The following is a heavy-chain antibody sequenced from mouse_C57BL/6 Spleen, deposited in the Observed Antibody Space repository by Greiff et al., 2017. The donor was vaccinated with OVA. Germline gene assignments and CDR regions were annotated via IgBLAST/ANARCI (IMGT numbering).Heavy chain of an antibody. V-gene: IGHV5-17*01. Sequence: EVQLQESGGGLVKPGGSLKLSCAASGFTFSDYGMHWVRQAPEKGLEWVAYISSGSSTIYYADTVKGRFTISRDNAKNTLFLQMTSLRSEDTAMYYCAREHYYGSSYDYWGQGTTLTVSS. CDR3: AREHYYGSSYDY. J-gene: IGHJ2*01. CDR1: GFTFSDYG. CDR2: ISSGSSTI. D-gene: IGHD1-1*01.